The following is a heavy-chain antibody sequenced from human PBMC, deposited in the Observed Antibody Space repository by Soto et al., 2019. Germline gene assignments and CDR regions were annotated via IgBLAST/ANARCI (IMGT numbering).Heavy chain of an antibody. J-gene: IGHJ4*02. CDR1: GSHISSYY. CDR2: IYYSGST. V-gene: IGHV4-59*08. Sequence: SETLSLTCNVSGSHISSYYWSWFRQPPGQGLEWVGYIYYSGSTNYNPSLKSRVTISVDTSKNQFSLKLSSVTAADTAVYYCARLRDAFPVFDYWGQGTLVIGSS. CDR3: ARLRDAFPVFDY. D-gene: IGHD3-16*01.